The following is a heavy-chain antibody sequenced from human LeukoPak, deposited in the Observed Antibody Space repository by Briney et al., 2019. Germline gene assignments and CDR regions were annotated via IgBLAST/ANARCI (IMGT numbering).Heavy chain of an antibody. CDR2: ISAYNGNT. CDR3: ARDSPDGSGTYYNDSPDY. Sequence: GAPVKVSCKASGYTFSSYGISWVRQAPGQGLEWMGWISAYNGNTNYRQKLQGRVTMTTDTSTSTAYMDLRSLRSDDTAIYCCARDSPDGSGTYYNDSPDYWGQGTLVTVSS. J-gene: IGHJ4*02. D-gene: IGHD3-10*01. V-gene: IGHV1-18*01. CDR1: GYTFSSYG.